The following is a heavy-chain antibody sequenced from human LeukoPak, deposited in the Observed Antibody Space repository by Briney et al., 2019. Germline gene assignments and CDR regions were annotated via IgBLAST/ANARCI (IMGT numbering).Heavy chain of an antibody. CDR3: IVAPRREPTGY. CDR2: ISVSGGST. CDR1: GFTFRSYA. V-gene: IGHV3-23*01. J-gene: IGHJ4*02. D-gene: IGHD1-14*01. Sequence: GGSLRLSCAASGFTFRSYAMSWVRQAPGKGLVWVSGISVSGGSTYYADSVKGRFTISRDNSKNTLYLQMNSLRAEDTAVYYCIVAPRREPTGYWGQGTLVTVSS.